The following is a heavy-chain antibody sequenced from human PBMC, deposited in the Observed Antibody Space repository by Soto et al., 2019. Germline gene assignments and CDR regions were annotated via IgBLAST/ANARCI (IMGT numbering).Heavy chain of an antibody. CDR2: INHSGST. CDR1: GGSFSGYY. V-gene: IGHV4-34*01. J-gene: IGHJ6*02. D-gene: IGHD3-22*01. Sequence: SSETLSLTCAVYGGSFSGYYWSWIRQSPGKGLEWIGEINHSGSTNYNPSLKSRVTISVDTSKNQFSLKLSSVTAADTAVYYCARGRRYYYDSSGYYRGYYYYYGMDVWGQGTTVTVSS. CDR3: ARGRRYYYDSSGYYRGYYYYYGMDV.